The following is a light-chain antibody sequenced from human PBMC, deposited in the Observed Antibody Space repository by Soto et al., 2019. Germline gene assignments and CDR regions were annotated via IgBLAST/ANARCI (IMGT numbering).Light chain of an antibody. CDR2: GAS. CDR1: QSVSTNY. J-gene: IGKJ4*01. V-gene: IGKV3D-20*02. CDR3: QQRSNWPPVT. Sequence: EIVLTQSPATLSVSPGERVTLSCRASQSVSTNYLAWYQQKPGQAPRLLIDGASSRATGIPDRFSGSGSGTDFTLTISRLESEDFAVYYCQQRSNWPPVTFGGGTKVDIK.